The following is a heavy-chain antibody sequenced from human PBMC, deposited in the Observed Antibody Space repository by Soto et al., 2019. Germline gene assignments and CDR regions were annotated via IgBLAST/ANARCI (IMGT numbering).Heavy chain of an antibody. CDR3: ARILFGRSVAGGYFYMDV. V-gene: IGHV2-26*01. J-gene: IGHJ6*03. D-gene: IGHD6-19*01. CDR1: GFSLSNGKVG. CDR2: IFSNDEK. Sequence: HVTLKESGPVLAKPTETLTLTCTVSGFSLSNGKVGVGWIRQPPGKALEWLAHIFSNDEKSYRTSLKSRLTISEDTSKSQVVLTMTNVDPVDTATYYCARILFGRSVAGGYFYMDVWGKGTTVTVSS.